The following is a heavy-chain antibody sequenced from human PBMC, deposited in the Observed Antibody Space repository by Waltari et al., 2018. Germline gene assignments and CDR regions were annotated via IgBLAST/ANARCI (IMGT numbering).Heavy chain of an antibody. CDR1: GFTFSSYG. Sequence: QVQLVESGGGVVQPGRSLRLSCAASGFTFSSYGMHWVRQAPGKGLEWVGVISYDGSNKYDADSVKGRFTISRDNSKNTLYLQMNSLRAEDTAVYYCAKDLDYYDSSGYTDYWGQGTLVTVSS. CDR3: AKDLDYYDSSGYTDY. D-gene: IGHD3-22*01. J-gene: IGHJ4*02. V-gene: IGHV3-30*18. CDR2: ISYDGSNK.